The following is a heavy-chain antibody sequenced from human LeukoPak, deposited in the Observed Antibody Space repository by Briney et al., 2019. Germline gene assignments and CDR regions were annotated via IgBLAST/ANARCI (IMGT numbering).Heavy chain of an antibody. CDR2: ISYDGKT. CDR1: GASINSYR. Sequence: SETLSLTCNVSGASINSYRWNWIRQPPGKGLEWIIYISYDGKTNYNPSLKSRLTLSVDTSKNQFSLNLNSVTAADTARYYGTKGYYEPFDCWGQGTLVTVTS. V-gene: IGHV4-59*01. CDR3: TKGYYEPFDC. J-gene: IGHJ4*02. D-gene: IGHD3-22*01.